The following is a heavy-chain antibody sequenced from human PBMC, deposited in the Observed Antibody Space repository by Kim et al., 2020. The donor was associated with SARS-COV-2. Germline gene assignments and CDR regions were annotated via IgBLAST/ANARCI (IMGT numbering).Heavy chain of an antibody. J-gene: IGHJ3*02. CDR3: ARHPGLGAFDI. CDR2: IG. Sequence: IGNHARKFQGRVTITADNYTSTVYMELSSLRSEGTAVYYCARHPGLGAFDIWGQGTMVTVSS. V-gene: IGHV1-69*02.